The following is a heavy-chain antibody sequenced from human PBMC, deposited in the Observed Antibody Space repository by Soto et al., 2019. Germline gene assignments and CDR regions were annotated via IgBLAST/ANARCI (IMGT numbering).Heavy chain of an antibody. J-gene: IGHJ4*02. Sequence: SESLSPTCTVSGGSISSSSDYWGWIRQPPGKGLEWIGSIYYGGSTYYNPSLKSRVTISVDTSKNQFSLKLNSLTAADTAVYYCASPALRYFDWLCPFDYWGRGTLVTSPQ. CDR1: GGSISSSSDY. CDR2: IYYGGST. CDR3: ASPALRYFDWLCPFDY. V-gene: IGHV4-39*01. D-gene: IGHD3-9*01.